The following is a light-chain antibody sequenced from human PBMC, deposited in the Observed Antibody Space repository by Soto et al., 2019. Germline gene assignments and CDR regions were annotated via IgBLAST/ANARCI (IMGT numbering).Light chain of an antibody. CDR2: KAS. CDR1: QTISTW. J-gene: IGKJ5*01. Sequence: DIQMTQSPSTLSASVGDRVTITCRASQTISTWLAWYQQKAGKAPKVLIYKASSLQIGVPSRFSGSGSGTDFTLTISSLQPEDFATYYCQQSYSTPITFGQGTRLEIK. CDR3: QQSYSTPIT. V-gene: IGKV1-5*03.